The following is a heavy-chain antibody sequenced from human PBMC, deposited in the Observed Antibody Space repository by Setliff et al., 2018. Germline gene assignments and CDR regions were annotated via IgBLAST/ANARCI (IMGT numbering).Heavy chain of an antibody. CDR1: GLSLSSTTYY. V-gene: IGHV4-39*01. CDR2: MYYSGST. CDR3: ARHLLVQGTYHFDY. J-gene: IGHJ4*02. D-gene: IGHD3-10*01. Sequence: PSETLSLTCTVSGLSLSSTTYYWGWIRQSPGKGLEWIGSMYYSGSTYYNPSLKGRVTLSVDTTKNQFSLKLTSMTAADTAVYFCARHLLVQGTYHFDYWGQGSPVTVSS.